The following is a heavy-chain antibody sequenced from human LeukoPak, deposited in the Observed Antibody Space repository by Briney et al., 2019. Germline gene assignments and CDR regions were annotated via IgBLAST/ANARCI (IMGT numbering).Heavy chain of an antibody. CDR2: ISGSGGTT. CDR1: GFTFSNYG. D-gene: IGHD4-17*01. CDR3: AKRDRTVTHAFDI. J-gene: IGHJ3*02. V-gene: IGHV3-23*01. Sequence: GGSLRLSCAASGFTFSNYGMSWVRQAPGKGLEWVSAISGSGGTTYYADSVKGRFTISRDNSENTLYLQMSSLRAEDTAVYYCAKRDRTVTHAFDIWGQGTMVTVSS.